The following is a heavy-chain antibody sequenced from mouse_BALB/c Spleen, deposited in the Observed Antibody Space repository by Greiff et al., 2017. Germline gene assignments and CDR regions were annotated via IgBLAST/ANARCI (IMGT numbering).Heavy chain of an antibody. D-gene: IGHD1-1*01. CDR2: IDPENGDT. V-gene: IGHV14-4*02. Sequence: VQLKQSGAELVRSGASVKLSCTASGFNIKDYYMHWVKQRPEQGLEWIGWIDPENGDTEYAPKFQGKATMTADTSSNTAYLQLSSLTSEDTAVYFCARTSTTVVDFDYWGQGTTLTVSS. J-gene: IGHJ2*01. CDR3: ARTSTTVVDFDY. CDR1: GFNIKDYY.